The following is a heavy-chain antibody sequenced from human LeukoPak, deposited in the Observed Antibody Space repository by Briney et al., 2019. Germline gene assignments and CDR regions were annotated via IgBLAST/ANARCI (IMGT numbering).Heavy chain of an antibody. V-gene: IGHV3-30-3*01. Sequence: PGRSLRLSCAASGFTFSSYAMHWVRQAPGKGLEWVAVISYDGSNKYYADSVKGRFTISRDNSKNTLYLQMNSLRAEDTAVYYCAREEMVQRSFDYWGQGTLVTVSS. CDR3: AREEMVQRSFDY. CDR1: GFTFSSYA. J-gene: IGHJ4*02. D-gene: IGHD5-24*01. CDR2: ISYDGSNK.